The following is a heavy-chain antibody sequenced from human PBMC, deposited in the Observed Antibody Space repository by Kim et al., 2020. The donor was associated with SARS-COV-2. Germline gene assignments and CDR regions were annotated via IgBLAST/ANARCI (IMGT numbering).Heavy chain of an antibody. V-gene: IGHV3-43*01. D-gene: IGHD2-2*01. CDR3: AKDLFLVPANKHDYGMDV. J-gene: IGHJ6*02. Sequence: KGRFTISRDNSKNSLYLQMISLRTEDTALYYCAKDLFLVPANKHDYGMDVWGQGTTVTVSS.